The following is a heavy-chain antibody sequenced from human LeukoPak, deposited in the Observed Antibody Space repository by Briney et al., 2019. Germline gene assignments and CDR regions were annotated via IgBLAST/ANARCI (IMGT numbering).Heavy chain of an antibody. V-gene: IGHV3-23*01. J-gene: IGHJ4*02. CDR1: GFTFSSYA. D-gene: IGHD4-17*01. CDR3: AKDPALHDYGDYDY. Sequence: GGSLRLSCAASGFTFSSYAMSWVRQAPGKGLEWVSAIRGSGGSTYYADSVKGRFTISRDNSKNTLYLQMNSLRAEDTAVYYCAKDPALHDYGDYDYWGQGTLVTVSS. CDR2: IRGSGGST.